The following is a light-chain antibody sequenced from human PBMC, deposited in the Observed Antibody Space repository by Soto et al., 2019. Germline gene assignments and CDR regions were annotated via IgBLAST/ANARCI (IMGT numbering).Light chain of an antibody. J-gene: IGKJ5*01. CDR1: ESVFGY. V-gene: IGKV3-11*01. CDR3: QQRYRWPPIT. CDR2: DAS. Sequence: VLTQSPATLSLSPGERATLYYRASESVFGYLAWYQHKPGQAPRLLIYDASNRATGVPARFSGSGSGTDFTLTISSLEPEDFAVYYCQQRYRWPPITFGQGTRLEIK.